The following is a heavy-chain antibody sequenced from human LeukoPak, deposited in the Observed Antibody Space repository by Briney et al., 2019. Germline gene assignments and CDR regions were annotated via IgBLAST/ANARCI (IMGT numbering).Heavy chain of an antibody. CDR3: ARAPGDILTGYPFYYFDY. V-gene: IGHV4-4*02. Sequence: SGTLSLTCAVSGGSISSSNWWSWVRQPPGKGLEWIGEIYHSGSTNYNPSLKSRVTISVDKSKNQFSLKLSSVTAADTAVYYCARAPGDILTGYPFYYFDYWGQGTLVTVSS. CDR1: GGSISSSNW. D-gene: IGHD3-9*01. CDR2: IYHSGST. J-gene: IGHJ4*02.